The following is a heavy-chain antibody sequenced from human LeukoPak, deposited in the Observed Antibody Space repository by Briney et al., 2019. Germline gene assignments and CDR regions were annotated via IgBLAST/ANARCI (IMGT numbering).Heavy chain of an antibody. D-gene: IGHD2-8*01. CDR1: GGSTSSYY. CDR3: ARLRPYCNNGVCYTGSDPPFYY. CDR2: IYYSGST. Sequence: PSETLSLTCTVSGGSTSSYYWNWIRQPPGKGLEWIGYIYYSGSTNYNPSLKSRVTISVDTSKNQFSLKLSSVTAADTAVYYCARLRPYCNNGVCYTGSDPPFYYWGQGTLVTVSS. J-gene: IGHJ4*02. V-gene: IGHV4-59*08.